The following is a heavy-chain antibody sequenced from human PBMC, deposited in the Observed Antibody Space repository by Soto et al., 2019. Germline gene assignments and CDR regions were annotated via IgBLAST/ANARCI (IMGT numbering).Heavy chain of an antibody. CDR3: VKGRGAYQVKFGVDV. J-gene: IGHJ6*02. CDR1: GFTFDDFA. CDR2: PDWNSGSV. Sequence: EVQLVESGGGLVQPGRSLRLSCAASGFTFDDFAMHWVRQAPGKGLEWLSGPDWNSGSVDYADSVKGRFTISRDNADKSLYLQMRRLRGEDPALYYCVKGRGAYQVKFGVDVWGQGTMVTVSS. D-gene: IGHD2-2*01. V-gene: IGHV3-9*01.